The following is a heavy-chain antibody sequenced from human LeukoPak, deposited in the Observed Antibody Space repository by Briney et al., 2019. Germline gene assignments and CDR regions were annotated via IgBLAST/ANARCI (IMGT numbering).Heavy chain of an antibody. D-gene: IGHD3-22*01. J-gene: IGHJ5*02. Sequence: PGGSLRLSCAASGFTFSSYGMSWVRQAPGKGLEWVSAISGSGGSTYYADSVKGRFTISRDNSKNTLYLQMNSLRAEDTAVYYCARTYYDSSGGDNWFDPWGQGTLVTVSS. CDR2: ISGSGGST. V-gene: IGHV3-23*01. CDR3: ARTYYDSSGGDNWFDP. CDR1: GFTFSSYG.